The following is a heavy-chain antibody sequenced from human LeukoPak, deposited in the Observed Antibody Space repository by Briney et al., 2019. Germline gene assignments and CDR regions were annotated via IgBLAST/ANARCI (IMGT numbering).Heavy chain of an antibody. CDR3: ARSGRHYDFWTD. CDR2: TYYKSKWFH. CDR1: GDSVSSNS. Sequence: SQTLSLTCAIFGDSVSSNSWNWIRQSPSRGLEWLGRTYYKSKWFHDYAVSVESRIIINPDTSKNQFTLKLSSVTAADTAVYYCARSGRHYDFWTDWGQGTLVTVSS. V-gene: IGHV6-1*01. J-gene: IGHJ4*02. D-gene: IGHD3-3*01.